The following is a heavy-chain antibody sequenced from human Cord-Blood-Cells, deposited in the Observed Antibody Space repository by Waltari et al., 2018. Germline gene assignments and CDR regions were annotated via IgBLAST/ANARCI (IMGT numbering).Heavy chain of an antibody. CDR2: INHSGST. Sequence: QVQLQQWGAGLLKPSETLSLTCAVYGGSFSGYYWSWVRPPPGKGLEWIGEINHSGSTNYNPSLKSRVTISVDTSKNQFSLKLSSVTAADTAVYYCARAPLVVVAANWFDPWGQGTLVTVSS. CDR3: ARAPLVVVAANWFDP. V-gene: IGHV4-34*01. D-gene: IGHD2-15*01. J-gene: IGHJ5*02. CDR1: GGSFSGYY.